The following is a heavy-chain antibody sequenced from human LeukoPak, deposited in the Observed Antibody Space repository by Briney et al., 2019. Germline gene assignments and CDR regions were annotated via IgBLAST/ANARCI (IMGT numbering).Heavy chain of an antibody. CDR2: IRYDGSNK. D-gene: IGHD1-26*01. Sequence: PGGSLRLSCAASGFTFSSYGMHWVRQAPGKGLEWVAFIRYDGSNKYYADSVKGRFTISRDNSKNTLYLQMNSLRAEDTAVYYCAKDLVRANTVPLDYWGQGTLVTVSS. J-gene: IGHJ4*02. V-gene: IGHV3-30*02. CDR1: GFTFSSYG. CDR3: AKDLVRANTVPLDY.